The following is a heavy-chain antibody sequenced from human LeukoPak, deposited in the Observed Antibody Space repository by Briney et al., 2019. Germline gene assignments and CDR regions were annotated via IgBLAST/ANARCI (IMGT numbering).Heavy chain of an antibody. CDR1: GFTVSSNY. CDR3: ARDSYGSGSTFGY. V-gene: IGHV3-53*01. Sequence: PGGSLRLSCAASGFTVSSNYMSWVRQAPGKGLEWVSVIYSGGSTYYADSVKGRFTISRDNSKNTLYLQMNSLRAEDTAVYYCARDSYGSGSTFGYWGQGTLVTVSS. D-gene: IGHD3-10*01. CDR2: IYSGGST. J-gene: IGHJ4*02.